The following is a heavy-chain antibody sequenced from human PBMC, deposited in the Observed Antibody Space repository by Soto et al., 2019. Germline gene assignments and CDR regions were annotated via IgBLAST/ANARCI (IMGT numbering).Heavy chain of an antibody. CDR3: ARTIFGSWYFDL. J-gene: IGHJ2*01. Sequence: ASVKVSCKASGYTFTGYYRHWVRQAPGQGLEWMGWINPNSGGTNYAQKFQGWVTMTRDTSISTAYMELSRLRSDDTAVYYCARTIFGSWYFDLWGRGTLVTVSS. CDR1: GYTFTGYY. V-gene: IGHV1-2*04. D-gene: IGHD3-3*01. CDR2: INPNSGGT.